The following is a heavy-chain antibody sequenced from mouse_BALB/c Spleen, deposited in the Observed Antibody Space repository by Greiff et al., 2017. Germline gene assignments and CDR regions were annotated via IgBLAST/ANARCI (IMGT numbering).Heavy chain of an antibody. D-gene: IGHD2-3*01. CDR1: GFTFSSYA. CDR3: ARGRGWPRYFDV. Sequence: EVQGVESGGGLVKPGGSLKLSCAASGFTFSSYAMSWVRQTPEKRLEWVASISSGGSTYYPDSVKGRFTISRDNARSILHLQMSSLRSEDTAMYYCARGRGWPRYFDVWGAGTTVTVSS. CDR2: ISSGGST. V-gene: IGHV5-6-5*01. J-gene: IGHJ1*01.